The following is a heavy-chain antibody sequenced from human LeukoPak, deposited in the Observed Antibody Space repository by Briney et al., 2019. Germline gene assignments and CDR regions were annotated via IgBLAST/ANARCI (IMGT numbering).Heavy chain of an antibody. J-gene: IGHJ4*02. CDR1: GFTFSSYG. CDR2: IRYDGSNK. V-gene: IGHV3-30*02. Sequence: GGSLRLSCAASGFTFSSYGMHWVRQAPGKGLEWVAFIRYDGSNKYYADSVKGRFTISRDNSKNTLYLQMNSLRAEDTAVYYCAKVPFTVTTPYFDYWGQGTLVTVSS. D-gene: IGHD4-17*01. CDR3: AKVPFTVTTPYFDY.